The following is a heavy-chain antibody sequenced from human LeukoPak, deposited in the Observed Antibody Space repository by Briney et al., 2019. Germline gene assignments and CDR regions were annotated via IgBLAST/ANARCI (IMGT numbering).Heavy chain of an antibody. D-gene: IGHD3-10*01. J-gene: IGHJ3*02. V-gene: IGHV1-8*03. CDR3: ARWGIGDLRNTFDI. CDR2: MNPNSGNT. Sequence: AASVKVSCKASGYTFTSYDINWVRQATGQGLEWMGWMNPNSGNTGYAQKFQGRVTITRNTSISTAYMELSSLRSEDTAVYYCARWGIGDLRNTFDIWGHGTMVTVSS. CDR1: GYTFTSYD.